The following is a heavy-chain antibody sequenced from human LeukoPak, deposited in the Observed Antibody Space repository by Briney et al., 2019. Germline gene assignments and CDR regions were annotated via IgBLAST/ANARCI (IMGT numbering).Heavy chain of an antibody. CDR1: GGSISSSNW. CDR3: ARDNVLRFLEWL. V-gene: IGHV4-4*02. J-gene: IGHJ4*02. Sequence: ASETLSLTCAVSGGSISSSNWWSWVRQPPGKGLEWIGEIYHSGSTNYNPSLKSRVTISVDKSKNQFSLKLSSVTAADTAVYYCARDNVLRFLEWLGGQGTLVTVSS. CDR2: IYHSGST. D-gene: IGHD3-3*01.